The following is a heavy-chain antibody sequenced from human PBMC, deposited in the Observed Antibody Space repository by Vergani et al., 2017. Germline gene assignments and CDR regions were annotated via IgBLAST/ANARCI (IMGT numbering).Heavy chain of an antibody. Sequence: VQLVESGGDLVQPGRSLRLSCAASRFTFSSFAMHWVRQAPGKGLEWVAFIRYDGSNKYYADSVKGRFTISRDNSKNTLSLQMNSLRADDTAVYYCAKDPRLKEDYYYYYMDVWGKGTTVTVSS. V-gene: IGHV3-30*02. CDR1: RFTFSSFA. CDR3: AKDPRLKEDYYYYYMDV. CDR2: IRYDGSNK. J-gene: IGHJ6*03.